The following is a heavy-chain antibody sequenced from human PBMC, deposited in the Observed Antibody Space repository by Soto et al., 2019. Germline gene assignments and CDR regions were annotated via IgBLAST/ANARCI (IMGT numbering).Heavy chain of an antibody. Sequence: ASVKVSCKASGYTFTSYGISWVRQAPGQGLEWMGWISAYNGNTNYAQKLQGRVTMTTDTSTSTAYMELRSLRSDDTAVYYCGKITVFRYYWGMEVGGKGTTVPVSS. CDR3: GKITVFRYYWGMEV. CDR2: ISAYNGNT. J-gene: IGHJ6*04. CDR1: GYTFTSYG. D-gene: IGHD1-20*01. V-gene: IGHV1-18*01.